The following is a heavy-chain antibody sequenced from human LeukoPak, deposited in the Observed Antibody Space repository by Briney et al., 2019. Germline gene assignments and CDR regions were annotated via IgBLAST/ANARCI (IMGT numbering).Heavy chain of an antibody. D-gene: IGHD2-15*01. Sequence: GGSLRLSCAASGFTFSSYWMSWVRQAPGKGLEWVSGINWNGGSTGYADSVKGRFTISRDNAKNSLYLQMNSLRAEDTALYYCARAVVVVAAIDIWGQGTMVTVSS. CDR3: ARAVVVVAAIDI. V-gene: IGHV3-20*04. CDR2: INWNGGST. J-gene: IGHJ3*02. CDR1: GFTFSSYW.